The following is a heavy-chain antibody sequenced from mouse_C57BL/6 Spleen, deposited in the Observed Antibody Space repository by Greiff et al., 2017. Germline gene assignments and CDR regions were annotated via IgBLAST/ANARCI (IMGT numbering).Heavy chain of an antibody. Sequence: QVQLQQPGAELVRPGSSVKLSCKASGYTFTSYWMDWVKQRPGQGLEWIGNIYPSDSETHYNQKFKDKATLTVNKSSSTAYMQLSSLTSEDSAVYYCAREAIFDYWGQGTTLTVSS. CDR1: GYTFTSYW. CDR3: AREAIFDY. V-gene: IGHV1-61*01. CDR2: IYPSDSET. D-gene: IGHD3-2*02. J-gene: IGHJ2*01.